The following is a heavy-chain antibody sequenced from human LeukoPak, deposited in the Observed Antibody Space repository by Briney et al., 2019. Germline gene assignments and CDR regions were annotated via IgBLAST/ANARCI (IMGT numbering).Heavy chain of an antibody. CDR2: IYYSGTT. CDR3: ARQTWGGNYHPYYFDY. CDR1: GGSISSSSYY. J-gene: IGHJ4*02. V-gene: IGHV4-39*01. Sequence: SETLSLTCTVSGGSISSSSYYWDWIRQPPGKGLEWIGSIYYSGTTYYNPSLKSRVTISVDTSKNQFSLKLSSVTAADTAVYYCARQTWGGNYHPYYFDYWGQGTLVPVSS. D-gene: IGHD1-26*01.